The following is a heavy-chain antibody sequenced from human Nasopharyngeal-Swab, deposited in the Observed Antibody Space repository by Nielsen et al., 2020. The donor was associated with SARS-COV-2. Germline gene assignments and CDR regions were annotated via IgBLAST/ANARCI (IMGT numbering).Heavy chain of an antibody. CDR1: GFTFSSYA. CDR2: VRSKGNNYAT. J-gene: IGHJ4*02. V-gene: IGHV3-73*01. Sequence: GESLKISCAASGFTFSSYAMSWVRQASGKGPEWVGRVRSKGNNYATAYSASVKGRFIIFRDDPTNTAYLQMNSLKTEDTAMYYCTRCGGGCYSGRDYWGQGTLVTVSS. CDR3: TRCGGGCYSGRDY. D-gene: IGHD2-15*01.